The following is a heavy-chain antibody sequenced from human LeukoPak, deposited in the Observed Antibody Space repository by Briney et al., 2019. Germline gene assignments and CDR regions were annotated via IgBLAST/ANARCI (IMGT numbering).Heavy chain of an antibody. D-gene: IGHD1/OR15-1a*01. CDR1: GGSISSYY. J-gene: IGHJ6*03. Sequence: PSETLSLTCTVSGGSISSYYWSWIRQPAGKGLEWIGRIYTSGSTNYNPSLKSRVTMSVDTSKNQFSLKLSSVTAADTAVYYCARDYQQSPPVEGYYYYYMDVWGKGTTVTVSS. CDR3: ARDYQQSPPVEGYYYYYMDV. CDR2: IYTSGST. V-gene: IGHV4-4*07.